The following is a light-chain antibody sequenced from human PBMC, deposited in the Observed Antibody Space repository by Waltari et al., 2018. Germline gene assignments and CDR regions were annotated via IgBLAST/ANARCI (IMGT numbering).Light chain of an antibody. CDR1: SFNIGSNT. CDR2: RNN. J-gene: IGLJ2*01. V-gene: IGLV1-44*01. CDR3: AAWDDSLNGVV. Sequence: QSVLTQPPSASGTPGQRVTISCSGSSFNIGSNTVNWYQQLPGTAPKLLIYRNNQRPSGVPDRISGSKSGTSASLAISGLQSEDEADYYCAAWDDSLNGVVFGGGTKLTVL.